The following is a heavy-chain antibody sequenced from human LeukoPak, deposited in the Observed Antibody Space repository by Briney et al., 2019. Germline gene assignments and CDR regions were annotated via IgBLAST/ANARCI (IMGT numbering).Heavy chain of an antibody. V-gene: IGHV1-2*02. CDR1: GYTFTGYY. J-gene: IGHJ5*02. D-gene: IGHD5-18*01. CDR3: ARDTAMVTYWFDP. Sequence: ASVKVSCKSSGYTFTGYYMHWVRQAPGQGLEWIGWINPNSVGTNYAQKFQGRVTMTRDTSISTAYMELSRLRSDDTAVYYCARDTAMVTYWFDPWGQGTLVTVSS. CDR2: INPNSVGT.